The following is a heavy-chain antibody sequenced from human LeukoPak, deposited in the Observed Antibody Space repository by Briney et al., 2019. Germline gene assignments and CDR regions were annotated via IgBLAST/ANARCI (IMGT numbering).Heavy chain of an antibody. V-gene: IGHV4-30-4*08. CDR3: AREIAVAGSAFDI. D-gene: IGHD6-19*01. J-gene: IGHJ3*02. Sequence: SETLSLTCTVSGRSLDSGNFYWRWIRQPPGKGLEWLGYIYFSGNTYYNPSLKSRVTISLDMSKNQFSLKLSSVTAADTAVYYCAREIAVAGSAFDIWGQGTMVAVSS. CDR1: GRSLDSGNFY. CDR2: IYFSGNT.